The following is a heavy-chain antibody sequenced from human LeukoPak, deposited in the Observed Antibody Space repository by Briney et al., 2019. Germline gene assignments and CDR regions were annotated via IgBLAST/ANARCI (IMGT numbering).Heavy chain of an antibody. V-gene: IGHV3-74*01. CDR2: INSDGSST. D-gene: IGHD5-12*01. Sequence: HPGGSLRLSCAASGFTFSSFWMHWVRQAPGKGLVWVSRINSDGSSTTYADSVKGRFTISRDNAKNTLYLQMNSLRAEDTAVYYCAREGRVSGYDLDYWGQGTLVTVSS. CDR1: GFTFSSFW. CDR3: AREGRVSGYDLDY. J-gene: IGHJ4*02.